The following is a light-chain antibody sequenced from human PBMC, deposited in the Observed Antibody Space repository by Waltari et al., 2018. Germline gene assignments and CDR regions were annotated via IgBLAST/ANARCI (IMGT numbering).Light chain of an antibody. CDR3: QQAYSFPRT. V-gene: IGKV1-12*01. CDR1: QGISSR. J-gene: IGKJ2*01. CDR2: TAS. Sequence: DIQMTQSPSFVSASVGDRVTITCRASQGISSRLAWYQQKPGKAPKLLIYTASTLQSGVPSRFSGSGSGTEFTLIITTLQPEDFATYFCQQAYSFPRTFGQGTKLEIK.